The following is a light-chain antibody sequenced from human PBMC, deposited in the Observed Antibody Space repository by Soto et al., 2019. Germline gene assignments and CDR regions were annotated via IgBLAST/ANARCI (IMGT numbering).Light chain of an antibody. Sequence: QSVLTQPPSVSGAPGQRVTISCTGSSSNIGAGYDVHWYQQLPGTAPKLLIYGSSNRPSGVPDRFSGSKSGTSASLAITGLQAEDEADYYCQSYDSSLSGCYVFGTGTKLTVL. CDR2: GSS. CDR1: SSNIGAGYD. J-gene: IGLJ1*01. V-gene: IGLV1-40*01. CDR3: QSYDSSLSGCYV.